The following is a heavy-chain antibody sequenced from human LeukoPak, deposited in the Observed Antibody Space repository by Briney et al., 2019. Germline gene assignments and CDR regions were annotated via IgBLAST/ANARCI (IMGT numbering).Heavy chain of an antibody. CDR1: GFTFSDYY. Sequence: GGSLRLSCAASGFTFSDYYMSWIRQAPGKGLEWVSYISSSGSTIYYADSVKGRFTISRDNAENSLYLQMNGLRAEDRAVYYCARDTVVPAAFYYYYGMDVWGQGTTVTVSS. V-gene: IGHV3-11*01. CDR3: ARDTVVPAAFYYYYGMDV. CDR2: ISSSGSTI. D-gene: IGHD2-2*01. J-gene: IGHJ6*02.